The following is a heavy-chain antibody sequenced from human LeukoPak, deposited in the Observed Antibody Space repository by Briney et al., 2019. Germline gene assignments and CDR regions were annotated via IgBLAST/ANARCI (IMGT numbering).Heavy chain of an antibody. CDR3: ARDGEGCTSTSCYEWFDY. V-gene: IGHV3-48*03. D-gene: IGHD2-2*01. J-gene: IGHJ4*02. CDR1: GFTSSSYE. Sequence: SGRSLRLSCAASGFTSSSYEMNWVRQAPGKGLEWVSYISSSGSTIYYADSVKGRFTISRDNAKNSLYLQMNSLRAEDTAIYYCARDGEGCTSTSCYEWFDYWGQGTPVTVSS. CDR2: ISSSGSTI.